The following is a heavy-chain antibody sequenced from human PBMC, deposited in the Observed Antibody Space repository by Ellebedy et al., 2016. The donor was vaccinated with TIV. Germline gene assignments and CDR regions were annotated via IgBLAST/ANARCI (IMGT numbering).Heavy chain of an antibody. Sequence: SVKVSXXASGGTFSSYAISWVRQAPGQGLEWMGGIIPIFGTANYAQKFQGRVTITADESTSTAYMELSSLRSEDTAVYYCAREKRGGSAPFDYWGQGTLVTVSS. CDR2: IIPIFGTA. J-gene: IGHJ4*02. CDR1: GGTFSSYA. D-gene: IGHD3-16*01. V-gene: IGHV1-69*13. CDR3: AREKRGGSAPFDY.